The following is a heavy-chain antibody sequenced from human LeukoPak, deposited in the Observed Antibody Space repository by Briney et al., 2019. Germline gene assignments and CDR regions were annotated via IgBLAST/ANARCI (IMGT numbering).Heavy chain of an antibody. V-gene: IGHV4-39*01. CDR3: ARMRRFLGPDY. J-gene: IGHJ4*02. D-gene: IGHD3-3*01. CDR1: GGSISSSSYY. Sequence: SETLSLTCTVSGGSISSSSYYWGWIRQPPGKGLEWIGSIYYSGSTYYNPSLKSRVTISVDTSKNQFSLKLSSVTAADTAVYYCARMRRFLGPDYWGQGTLVTVSS. CDR2: IYYSGST.